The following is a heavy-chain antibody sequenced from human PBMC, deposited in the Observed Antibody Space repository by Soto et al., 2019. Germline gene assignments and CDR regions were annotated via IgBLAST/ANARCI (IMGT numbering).Heavy chain of an antibody. CDR1: GYTFTTYD. V-gene: IGHV1-8*01. D-gene: IGHD1-1*01. J-gene: IGHJ6*02. CDR3: ARGVHAGVDL. Sequence: QVQLVQSGAEVTKPGASVKVSCKASGYTFTTYDINWVRQATGQGLEWLGWMSPNSGAKGYAQKFQGSVTMTRDTSMTTADMELSNLRSEDTAMYYCARGVHAGVDLWGQGTTVTGS. CDR2: MSPNSGAK.